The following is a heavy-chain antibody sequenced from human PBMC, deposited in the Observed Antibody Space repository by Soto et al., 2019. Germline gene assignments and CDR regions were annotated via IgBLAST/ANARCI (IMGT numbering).Heavy chain of an antibody. CDR2: IYYSGST. Sequence: SETLSLTCSVSGGSISSYYWSWIRQPPGKGLEWIGYIYYSGSTNYNPSLKSRVTISVDNSKNTLYLQVDSLRSEDTAVYYCARDVAGGSRLGELSAYFDYWGQGIQVTGSS. CDR1: GGSISSYY. D-gene: IGHD3-16*02. CDR3: ARDVAGGSRLGELSAYFDY. V-gene: IGHV4-59*01. J-gene: IGHJ4*02.